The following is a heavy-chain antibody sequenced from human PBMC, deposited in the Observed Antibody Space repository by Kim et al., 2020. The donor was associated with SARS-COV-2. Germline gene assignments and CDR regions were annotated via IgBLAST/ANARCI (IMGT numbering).Heavy chain of an antibody. D-gene: IGHD1-7*01. J-gene: IGHJ3*02. V-gene: IGHV4-4*02. Sequence: SETLSLTCAVSGGSISSSNWWSWVRQPPGKGLEWIGEIYHSGSTNYNPSLKSRVTISVDKSKNQFSLKLSSVTAADTAVYYCARDPSLGTGTTGAFDIWGQGTMVTVSS. CDR3: ARDPSLGTGTTGAFDI. CDR1: GGSISSSNW. CDR2: IYHSGST.